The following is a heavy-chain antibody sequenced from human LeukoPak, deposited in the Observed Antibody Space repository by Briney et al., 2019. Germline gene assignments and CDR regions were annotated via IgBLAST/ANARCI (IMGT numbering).Heavy chain of an antibody. CDR3: AQDQLAAAGRQY. Sequence: PGGSLRLSCAASGFTFSSYAMSWVRQAPGKGLEWVSAISGSGGSTYYADSVRGRFTISRDNSESTLYLQMNSLRAEDTAVYYCAQDQLAAAGRQYWGQGTLVTVSS. J-gene: IGHJ1*01. CDR1: GFTFSSYA. V-gene: IGHV3-23*01. CDR2: ISGSGGST. D-gene: IGHD6-13*01.